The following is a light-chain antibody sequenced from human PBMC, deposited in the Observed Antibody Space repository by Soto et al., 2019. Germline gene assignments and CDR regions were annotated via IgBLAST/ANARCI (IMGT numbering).Light chain of an antibody. CDR1: SSNIGTGYD. CDR3: QSYDSNLSVV. Sequence: QSVLTQPPSVSGAPGQRVTISCTGSSSNIGTGYDVHWYQQLPGTAPKLLIYGNSNRPSGVPDRFSGSKSGTSASLAITGLQVEDEADYYCQSYDSNLSVVFGGGTKLTVL. J-gene: IGLJ2*01. V-gene: IGLV1-40*01. CDR2: GNS.